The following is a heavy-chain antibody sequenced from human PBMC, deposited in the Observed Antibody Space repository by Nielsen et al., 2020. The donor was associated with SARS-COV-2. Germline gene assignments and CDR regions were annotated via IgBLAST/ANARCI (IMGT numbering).Heavy chain of an antibody. CDR3: ARARDRVTIFGVVRDWFDP. Sequence: GSLRLSCAVYGGSFSGYYWTWIRQPPGKGLEWIGEINHSGSTNYNPSLKSRVTISVDTSKNQFSLKLSSVTAADTAVYYCARARDRVTIFGVVRDWFDPWGQGTLVTVSS. V-gene: IGHV4-34*01. CDR2: INHSGST. J-gene: IGHJ5*02. CDR1: GGSFSGYY. D-gene: IGHD3-3*01.